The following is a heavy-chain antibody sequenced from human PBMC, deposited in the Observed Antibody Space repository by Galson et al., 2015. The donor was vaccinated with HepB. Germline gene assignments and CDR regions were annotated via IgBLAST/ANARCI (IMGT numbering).Heavy chain of an antibody. CDR2: ISWDGGST. V-gene: IGHV3-43D*03. D-gene: IGHD2-21*01. J-gene: IGHJ2*01. Sequence: SLRLSCAASGFTFDDYAMHWVRQAPGKGLEWVSLISWDGGSTYYADSVKGRFTISRDNSKNSLYLQMNSLRAEDTALYYCAKEGDIVVVHWYFDLWGRGTLVTVSS. CDR1: GFTFDDYA. CDR3: AKEGDIVVVHWYFDL.